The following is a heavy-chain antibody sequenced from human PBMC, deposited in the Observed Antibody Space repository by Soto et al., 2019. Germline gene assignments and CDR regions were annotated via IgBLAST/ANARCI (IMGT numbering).Heavy chain of an antibody. CDR1: GFTFSIYA. J-gene: IGHJ4*02. Sequence: EVQLFESGGGLVQPGGSLRLSCAASGFTFSIYAMTWVRQAPGKGLEWVSRITDDGDTTHYVDSVKGRFTISRDNSKTTLYLQMNSLRAEDTAVYYCAKDKPAVRALDYLGQGTLVTVSS. D-gene: IGHD6-19*01. CDR3: AKDKPAVRALDY. CDR2: ITDDGDTT. V-gene: IGHV3-23*01.